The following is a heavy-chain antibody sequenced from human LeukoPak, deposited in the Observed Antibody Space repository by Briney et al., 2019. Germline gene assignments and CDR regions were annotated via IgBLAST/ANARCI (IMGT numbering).Heavy chain of an antibody. V-gene: IGHV3-11*01. CDR1: GFTFSDYY. CDR3: ARAGGEVTPFPYMDV. Sequence: SGGSLRLSCAASGFTFSDYYMSWIRQAPGKGLEWVSYISSSGSTIYYADSVKGRFTISRDNAKNSLYLQMNSLRAEDTAVYYCARAGGEVTPFPYMDVWGKGTTVIVSS. CDR2: ISSSGSTI. D-gene: IGHD4-23*01. J-gene: IGHJ6*03.